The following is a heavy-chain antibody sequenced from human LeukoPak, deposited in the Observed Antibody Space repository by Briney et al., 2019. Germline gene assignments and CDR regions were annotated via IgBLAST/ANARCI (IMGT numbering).Heavy chain of an antibody. D-gene: IGHD2-8*01. CDR1: GGSISNTNW. V-gene: IGHV4-4*02. CDR3: SRENGAFSPFGY. Sequence: LETLSLTCGVSGGSISNTNWWSWVRQPPGQGLEWIGEISLTGLTHYNPSLESRVTVSLDKSKNQLSLNLTSVTAADTAVYYCSRENGAFSPFGYWGQGTLVTVLS. CDR2: ISLTGLT. J-gene: IGHJ4*02.